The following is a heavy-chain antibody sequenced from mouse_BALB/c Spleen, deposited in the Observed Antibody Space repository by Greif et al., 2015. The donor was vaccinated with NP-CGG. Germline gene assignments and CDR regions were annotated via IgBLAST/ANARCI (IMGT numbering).Heavy chain of an antibody. J-gene: IGHJ3*01. CDR1: GFTFSSFG. V-gene: IGHV5-17*02. CDR3: ARPNWDWFAY. Sequence: EVQLVESGGGLVQPGGSRKLSCAASGFTFSSFGMHWVRQAPEKGLEWVAYISSGSSTIYYADTVKGRFTISRDNPKNTLFLQMTSLRSEDTAMYYCARPNWDWFAYWGQGTLVTVSA. D-gene: IGHD4-1*01. CDR2: ISSGSSTI.